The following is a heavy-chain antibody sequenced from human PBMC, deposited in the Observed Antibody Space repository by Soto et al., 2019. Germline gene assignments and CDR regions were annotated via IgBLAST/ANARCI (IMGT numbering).Heavy chain of an antibody. CDR1: GFTFSSYW. J-gene: IGHJ5*02. V-gene: IGHV3-7*05. Sequence: EVQLVDSGGGLVQPGGSLRLSCAASGFTFSSYWMSWVRKAPGKGLKCVASIKEDGSEKYYVDSVKGRFTISRDDAKNSLYLQMNSLRVEDTAVYYCPRNLGWGWFDPWGQGTLVTVSS. CDR3: PRNLGWGWFDP. CDR2: IKEDGSEK. D-gene: IGHD6-19*01.